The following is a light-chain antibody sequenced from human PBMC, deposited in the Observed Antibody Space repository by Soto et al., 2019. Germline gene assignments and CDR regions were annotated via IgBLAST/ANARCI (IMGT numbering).Light chain of an antibody. V-gene: IGKV1-5*01. Sequence: DIQMNQSPSTLSASVGDRITITCRASQSVSFWLAWYQQKPGKAPKLLIYDASSLEIGVPSRFSGSGSGTEFTLTISSLQPDDFATYYCQQYNTYSPTFGQGTEVEIK. J-gene: IGKJ1*01. CDR1: QSVSFW. CDR2: DAS. CDR3: QQYNTYSPT.